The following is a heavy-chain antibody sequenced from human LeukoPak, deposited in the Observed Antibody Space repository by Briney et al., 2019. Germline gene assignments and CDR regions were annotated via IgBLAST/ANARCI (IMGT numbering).Heavy chain of an antibody. V-gene: IGHV3-53*01. CDR1: GFTVRSNY. D-gene: IGHD3-9*01. Sequence: GGSLRLSCAASGFTVRSNYMSWVRQAPGKGLEWVSVIYSGGSTYYADSVKGRFTISRDNSKNTLYLQMNSLRAEDTAVYYCARVDILTGYSTDYWGQGTLVTVSS. CDR2: IYSGGST. J-gene: IGHJ4*02. CDR3: ARVDILTGYSTDY.